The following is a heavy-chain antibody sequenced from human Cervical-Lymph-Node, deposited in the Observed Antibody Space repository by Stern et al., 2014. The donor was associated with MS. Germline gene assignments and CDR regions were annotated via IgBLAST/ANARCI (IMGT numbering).Heavy chain of an antibody. Sequence: VQLVESGAEVKKPGSSVKVSCKASGGTFSTHPITWVRQAPGQGLEWMGGIIPFLNTAKDAKKVKGRNRITADKSTGTTYMEISRLRSDDTAVYYCASSLVASGHWGQGTLVIVS. CDR3: ASSLVASGH. CDR2: IIPFLNTA. CDR1: GGTFSTHP. D-gene: IGHD2-8*02. J-gene: IGHJ4*02. V-gene: IGHV1-69*06.